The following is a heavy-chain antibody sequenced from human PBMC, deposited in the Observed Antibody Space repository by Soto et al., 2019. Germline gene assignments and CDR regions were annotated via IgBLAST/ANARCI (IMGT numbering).Heavy chain of an antibody. D-gene: IGHD3-10*01. V-gene: IGHV1-2*04. CDR2: INPNSGGT. CDR3: ARPLYGSGSDPFDY. CDR1: GYTFTGYY. Sequence: ASVKVSCKASGYTFTGYYMHWVRQAPGQGLEWMGWINPNSGGTNYAQKFQGWVTMTRDTSISTAYMELSRLRSDDTAVYYCARPLYGSGSDPFDYWGQGTLVTVSS. J-gene: IGHJ4*02.